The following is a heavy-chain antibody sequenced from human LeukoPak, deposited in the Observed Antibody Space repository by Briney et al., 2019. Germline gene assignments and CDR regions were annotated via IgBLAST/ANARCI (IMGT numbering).Heavy chain of an antibody. V-gene: IGHV3-49*03. J-gene: IGHJ3*02. CDR1: GFTFSSYA. CDR2: IRSKAYGGTT. CDR3: TRDLSGSSGWYGGSDAFDI. Sequence: PGGSLRLSCAASGFTFSSYAMSWFRQAPGKGLEWVGFIRSKAYGGTTEYAASVKGRFTISRDDSKSIAYLQMNSLKTEDTAVYYCTRDLSGSSGWYGGSDAFDIWGQGTMVTVSS. D-gene: IGHD6-19*01.